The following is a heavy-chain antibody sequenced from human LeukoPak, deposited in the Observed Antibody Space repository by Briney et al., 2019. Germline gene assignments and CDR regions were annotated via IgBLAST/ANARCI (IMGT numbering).Heavy chain of an antibody. CDR1: GFTFSSYG. CDR2: ISYDGSNK. CDR3: AATFRDPYYFDY. D-gene: IGHD2-21*01. Sequence: GGSLRLSCAASGFTFSSYGMHWVRQAPGKGLEWVAVISYDGSNKYYADSVKGRFTISRDNSKNTLYLQMNSLRAEDTAVYYCAATFRDPYYFDYWGQGTLVTVSS. V-gene: IGHV3-30*03. J-gene: IGHJ4*02.